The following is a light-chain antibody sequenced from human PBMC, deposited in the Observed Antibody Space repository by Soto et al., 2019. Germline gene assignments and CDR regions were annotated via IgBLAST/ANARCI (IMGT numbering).Light chain of an antibody. J-gene: IGKJ1*01. CDR1: QSVSSSR. CDR3: HQRQSWPRT. Sequence: EIVLTQSPGTLSLSPGERATLSCRASQSVSSSRLAWYRQKPGQAPRLLIYGASSRATGIPDRFSASGSGTDFTLTISDVQPEDFALYYCHQRQSWPRTFGQGTKVDIK. CDR2: GAS. V-gene: IGKV3-20*01.